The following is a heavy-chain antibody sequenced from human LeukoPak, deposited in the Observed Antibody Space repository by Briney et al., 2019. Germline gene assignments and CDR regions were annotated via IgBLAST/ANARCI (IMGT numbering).Heavy chain of an antibody. Sequence: ASVKVSCTTSGYTFTNYAMHWVRQAPGQTIQWLAWINPANGYTRYSQHFQDRVTVPSDTSADTAYMELSSLRSEDKAIYYCAIRDGHTDHWGQGTLVTVSS. V-gene: IGHV1-3*03. D-gene: IGHD5-24*01. CDR1: GYTFTNYA. J-gene: IGHJ4*02. CDR3: AIRDGHTDH. CDR2: INPANGYT.